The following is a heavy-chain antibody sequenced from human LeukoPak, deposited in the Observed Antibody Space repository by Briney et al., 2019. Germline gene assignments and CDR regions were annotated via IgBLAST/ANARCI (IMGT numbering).Heavy chain of an antibody. CDR3: ARGDRTYGYVD. D-gene: IGHD5-18*01. J-gene: IGHJ4*02. Sequence: SETLSLTCAVYSGSFSGYYWSWIRQPPGKGLEWIGEINHSGSTNYNPSLKRRVTISVDTSKNQFSLKLSSVNAADTAVYYCARGDRTYGYVDGGQGTLVTVA. V-gene: IGHV4-34*01. CDR1: SGSFSGYY. CDR2: INHSGST.